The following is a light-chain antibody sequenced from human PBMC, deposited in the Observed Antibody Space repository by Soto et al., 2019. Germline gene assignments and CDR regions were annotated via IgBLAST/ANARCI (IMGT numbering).Light chain of an antibody. Sequence: DIVLTQSPDTLSLSPGERATLSCRASESVSSSYLAWYQQRPGQAPRLLLYGASSRATGIPDRFSGSGSGTDFTLTISRLEPEDFAVYYCHQYGTSTITFGPGTRLEIK. CDR1: ESVSSSY. V-gene: IGKV3-20*01. J-gene: IGKJ5*01. CDR3: HQYGTSTIT. CDR2: GAS.